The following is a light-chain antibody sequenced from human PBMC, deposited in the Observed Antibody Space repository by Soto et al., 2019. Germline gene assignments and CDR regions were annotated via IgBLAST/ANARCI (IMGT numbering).Light chain of an antibody. CDR1: SSDVGIYNL. CDR3: CSYAGFSTYV. V-gene: IGLV2-23*01. J-gene: IGLJ1*01. Sequence: QLVLTQPASVSGSPGQSITISCTGTSSDVGIYNLVSWYQHHPGKAPKLMIFEGSKRPSGVSNRFSGSKSGNTASLTISGLQAEDEADYYCCSYAGFSTYVFGTGTKLTVL. CDR2: EGS.